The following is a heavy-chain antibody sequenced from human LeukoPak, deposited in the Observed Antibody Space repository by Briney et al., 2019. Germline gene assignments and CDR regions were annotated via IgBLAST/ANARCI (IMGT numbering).Heavy chain of an antibody. CDR3: ARVWGAIDY. CDR2: MNPKSGNT. J-gene: IGHJ4*02. Sequence: ASVKVPCKTSGYTFINYDINWVRQATGQGLEWMGWMNPKSGNTGSAQRFQGRVTMTRDTSISTAYMELSSLASEDTAVYYCARVWGAIDYWGQGTLVTVSS. V-gene: IGHV1-8*01. D-gene: IGHD1-26*01. CDR1: GYTFINYD.